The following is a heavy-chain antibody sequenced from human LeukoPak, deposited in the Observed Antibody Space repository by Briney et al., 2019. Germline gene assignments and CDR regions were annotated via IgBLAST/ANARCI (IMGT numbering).Heavy chain of an antibody. D-gene: IGHD3-3*01. J-gene: IGHJ6*02. V-gene: IGHV3-66*04. CDR1: GFTVSTIY. CDR3: ARHFGVISKGVYYYYYGLDV. CDR2: VYSGGST. Sequence: GGSLRLSCAASGFTVSTIYMSWVRQAPGKGLEWVSVVYSGGSTYYADSVKGRITISRDNSKNTLYLQMSSLRAEDTAVYYCARHFGVISKGVYYYYYGLDVWGQGTTVTVSS.